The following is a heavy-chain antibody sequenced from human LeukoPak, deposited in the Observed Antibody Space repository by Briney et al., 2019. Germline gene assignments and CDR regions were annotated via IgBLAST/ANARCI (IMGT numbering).Heavy chain of an antibody. CDR1: GGTFSSYA. J-gene: IGHJ6*02. CDR3: ATHNSNYYYYGMDV. V-gene: IGHV1-69*01. D-gene: IGHD2/OR15-2a*01. Sequence: GSSVNVSCKASGGTFSSYAISWVRQAPGQGLEWMGGIIPIFGTANYAQKFQGRVTITADESTSTAYMELSSLRSEDTAVYYCATHNSNYYYYGMDVWGQGTTVTVSS. CDR2: IIPIFGTA.